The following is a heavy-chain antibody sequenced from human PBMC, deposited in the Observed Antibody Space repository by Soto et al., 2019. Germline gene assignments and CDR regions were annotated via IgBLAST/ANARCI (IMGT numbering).Heavy chain of an antibody. V-gene: IGHV4-39*02. Sequence: QLQLQESGPGLVKPSETLSLTCTVSGGSISSSSYYWGWIRQPPGKGLEWIGSIYYSGNTYYTPSRQSRVPISVDTSKNQFSLKLSSVTAADTAVYYCAREGGRYCTGGSCQVDFWGQGTLVTVSS. CDR3: AREGGRYCTGGSCQVDF. CDR1: GGSISSSSYY. CDR2: IYYSGNT. J-gene: IGHJ4*02. D-gene: IGHD2-15*01.